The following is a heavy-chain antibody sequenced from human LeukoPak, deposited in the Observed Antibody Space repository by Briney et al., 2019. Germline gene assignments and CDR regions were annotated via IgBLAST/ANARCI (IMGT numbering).Heavy chain of an antibody. Sequence: PSETLSLTCTVSVGSISSSSYYWGWIRQPPGKGLEWIGSIYYSGSTYYNPSLKSRVTISVDTSKNQFSLKLSSVTAADTAVYYCARDSSSWSEYGAFDIWGQGTMVTVSS. D-gene: IGHD6-13*01. V-gene: IGHV4-39*02. CDR1: VGSISSSSYY. CDR2: IYYSGST. CDR3: ARDSSSWSEYGAFDI. J-gene: IGHJ3*02.